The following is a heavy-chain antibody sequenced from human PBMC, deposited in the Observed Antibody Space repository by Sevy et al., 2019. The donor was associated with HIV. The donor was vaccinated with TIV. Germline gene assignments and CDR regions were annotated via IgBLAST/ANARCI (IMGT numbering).Heavy chain of an antibody. CDR2: IYWDEDK. CDR1: GFSLSTAGVG. Sequence: SGPTLVNPTQTLTLTCTFSGFSLSTAGVGVGWIRQPPGKALECLALIYWDEDKRYRTSLSSRLTINKDTSKNQVVLKMTNMDPVDTATYYCVHSRMRGNGMDVWGQGTTVTVSS. V-gene: IGHV2-5*02. D-gene: IGHD2-8*01. J-gene: IGHJ6*02. CDR3: VHSRMRGNGMDV.